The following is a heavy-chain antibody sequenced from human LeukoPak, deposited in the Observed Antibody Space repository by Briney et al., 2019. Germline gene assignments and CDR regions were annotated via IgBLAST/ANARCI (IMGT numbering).Heavy chain of an antibody. CDR3: ARGYCSSTSCYFDY. J-gene: IGHJ4*02. D-gene: IGHD2-2*01. V-gene: IGHV3-23*01. CDR2: ISGSGGST. CDR1: GFTFSSYA. Sequence: GGSLRLSCAASGFTFSSYAMDWVRQAPGKGLEWVSAISGSGGSTYYADSVKGRFTISRDNSKTTLFLQMNSLRAEDTAVYYCARGYCSSTSCYFDYWGQGTLVTVSS.